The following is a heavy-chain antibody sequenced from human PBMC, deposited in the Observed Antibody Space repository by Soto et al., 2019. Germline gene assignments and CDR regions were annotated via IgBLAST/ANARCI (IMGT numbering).Heavy chain of an antibody. V-gene: IGHV3-23*01. CDR1: GFTFSSYA. CDR2: ISGSGGST. J-gene: IGHJ4*02. Sequence: GGSLRLSCAASGFTFSSYAMSWVRQAPGKGLEWVSAISGSGGSTYYADSVKGRFTISRDNSKNTLYLQMNSLRAEDTAVYYCVQEPWPQYYFDYWGQAILVNVS. CDR3: VQEPWPQYYFDY.